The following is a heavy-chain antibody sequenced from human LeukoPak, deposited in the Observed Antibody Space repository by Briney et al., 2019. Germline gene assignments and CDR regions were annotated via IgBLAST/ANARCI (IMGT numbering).Heavy chain of an antibody. V-gene: IGHV3-7*01. CDR1: GFTFSSEW. CDR3: ARDSEYSSSFAFDI. D-gene: IGHD6-13*01. J-gene: IGHJ3*02. CDR2: INQYASDI. Sequence: GXSLRLSCAACGFTFSSEWETWVRQATGKGLEWVAKINQYASDIYYVSSVKRRFTISRDNANTSLYLQMNSLRAEDTAVYYCARDSEYSSSFAFDISGQGTMVTVSS.